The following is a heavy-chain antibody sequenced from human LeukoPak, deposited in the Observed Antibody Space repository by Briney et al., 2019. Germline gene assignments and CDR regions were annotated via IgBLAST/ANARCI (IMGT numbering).Heavy chain of an antibody. CDR2: IGTAGDT. CDR1: GFTFSSYD. V-gene: IGHV3-13*01. D-gene: IGHD3-10*01. J-gene: IGHJ4*02. Sequence: GGSLRLSCAASGFTFSSYDMHWVRQATGKGLEWVSAIGTAGDTYYPGSVKGRFTISRENAKNSLYLQMNSLRAGDTAVYYCARDLAHGSGFDYWGQGTQVTVSS. CDR3: ARDLAHGSGFDY.